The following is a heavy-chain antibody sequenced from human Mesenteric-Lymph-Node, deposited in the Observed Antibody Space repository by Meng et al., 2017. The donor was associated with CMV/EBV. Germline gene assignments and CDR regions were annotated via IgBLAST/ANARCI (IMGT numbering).Heavy chain of an antibody. J-gene: IGHJ4*02. Sequence: SGPTLVKPTQTLTLTCTFSGFSLSTSGVGVGWIRQPPGKALEWLALIYWNDDKRYSPSLKSRLTITKDTSKNQVVLTMTNVDLVDTATYYCAHVAGYSSTWEYWGQGILVTVSS. V-gene: IGHV2-5*01. CDR2: IYWNDDK. CDR1: GFSLSTSGVG. D-gene: IGHD6-13*01. CDR3: AHVAGYSSTWEY.